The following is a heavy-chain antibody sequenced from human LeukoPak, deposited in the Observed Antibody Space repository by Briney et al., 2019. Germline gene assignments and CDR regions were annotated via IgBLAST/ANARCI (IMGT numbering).Heavy chain of an antibody. CDR1: GYSFTSHW. D-gene: IGHD6-19*01. CDR3: AGSSGWFPGKDYYYGMDV. J-gene: IGHJ6*02. CDR2: IYPGDSDT. V-gene: IGHV5-51*01. Sequence: GESLKISCKGSGYSFTSHWIGWVRQMPGKGLEWMGIIYPGDSDTRYSPSFQGQVTISADKSISTAYLQWSSLEASDTAMYYCAGSSGWFPGKDYYYGMDVWGQGTTVTVSS.